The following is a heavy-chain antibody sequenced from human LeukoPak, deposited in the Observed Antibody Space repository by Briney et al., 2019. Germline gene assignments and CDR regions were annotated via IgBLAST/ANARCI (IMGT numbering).Heavy chain of an antibody. CDR3: ARGSARYSSSWYREGEDY. V-gene: IGHV3-30*01. D-gene: IGHD6-13*01. J-gene: IGHJ4*02. Sequence: GRYLRLSCAASGFTFSSYAMHWVRQAPGKGLECAAVISYDGSNKYYADSVKGRFTISRDNSKNTLYLQMNSLRAEDTAVYYCARGSARYSSSWYREGEDYWGQGTLVTVSS. CDR2: ISYDGSNK. CDR1: GFTFSSYA.